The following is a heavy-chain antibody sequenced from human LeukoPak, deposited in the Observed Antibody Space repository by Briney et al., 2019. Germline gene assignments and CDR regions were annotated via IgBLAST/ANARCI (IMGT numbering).Heavy chain of an antibody. CDR3: ARQYSSGWSYYYGLDV. CDR2: TYYRSKWSN. J-gene: IGHJ6*02. CDR1: GDSISSNSAA. V-gene: IGHV6-1*01. D-gene: IGHD6-19*01. Sequence: QTLSLTCAISGDSISSNSAAWNWLRQSPSRGLEWLGRTYYRSKWSNDYAVSVKSRITINPDTSKNQVSLQLNSVTPEDTAVYYCARQYSSGWSYYYGLDVWGQGTTVTVSS.